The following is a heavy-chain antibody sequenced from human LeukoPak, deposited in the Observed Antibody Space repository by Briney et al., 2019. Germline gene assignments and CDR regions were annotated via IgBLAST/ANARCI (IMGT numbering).Heavy chain of an antibody. CDR3: ARVGYSHGTSFDY. D-gene: IGHD5-18*01. J-gene: IGHJ4*02. V-gene: IGHV4-39*07. Sequence: SETLSLTCTVSGGSISSSSYYWGWIRQPPGKGLEWIGSIYYSGSTYYNPSLKSRVTISVDTSKNQFSLKLSSVTAADTAVYYCARVGYSHGTSFDYWGQGTLVTVSS. CDR2: IYYSGST. CDR1: GGSISSSSYY.